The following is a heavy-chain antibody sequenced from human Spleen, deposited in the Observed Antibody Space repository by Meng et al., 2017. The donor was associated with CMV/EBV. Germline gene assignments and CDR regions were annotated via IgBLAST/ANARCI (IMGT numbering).Heavy chain of an antibody. Sequence: GGSLRLSCAASGFTFSNYAMTWVRQAPGKGLEWVGFIRSKTYGGATEYAASVKGRFTISRDDSKGIAYLQMNSLEIEDTAVYYCTRGSDTVGNWFDPWGQGTLVTVSS. CDR2: IRSKTYGGAT. V-gene: IGHV3-49*04. D-gene: IGHD2-21*01. J-gene: IGHJ5*02. CDR1: GFTFSNYA. CDR3: TRGSDTVGNWFDP.